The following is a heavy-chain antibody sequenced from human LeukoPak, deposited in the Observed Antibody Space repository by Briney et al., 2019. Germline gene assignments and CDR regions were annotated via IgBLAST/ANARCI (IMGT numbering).Heavy chain of an antibody. CDR1: GFTFSSYG. D-gene: IGHD3-10*01. V-gene: IGHV3-30*02. CDR2: IRYDGSNK. Sequence: PGRSLRLSCAASGFTFSSYGMHWVRQAPGKGLEWVAFIRYDGSNKYYADSVKGRFTISRDNSKNTLYLQMNSLRAEDTAVYYCAKGGGTMVRGVTDYYYYMDVWGKGTTVTISS. CDR3: AKGGGTMVRGVTDYYYYMDV. J-gene: IGHJ6*03.